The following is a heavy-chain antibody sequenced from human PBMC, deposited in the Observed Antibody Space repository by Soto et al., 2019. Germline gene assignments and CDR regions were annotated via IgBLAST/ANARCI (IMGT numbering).Heavy chain of an antibody. CDR2: IIPLHNTS. V-gene: IGHV1-69*06. D-gene: IGHD1-20*01. J-gene: IGHJ6*02. Sequence: QVRLLQSGAEVKKPGSSVKVSCKVSGGAFNNYALNWVRHGPGQGLEWLGGIIPLHNTSNYSLKFLGRVTVTADISSTTVYMELTSLTSDDTATYYCASWSNWNPLYYDGLDVGGQGTTVTVS. CDR3: ASWSNWNPLYYDGLDV. CDR1: GGAFNNYA.